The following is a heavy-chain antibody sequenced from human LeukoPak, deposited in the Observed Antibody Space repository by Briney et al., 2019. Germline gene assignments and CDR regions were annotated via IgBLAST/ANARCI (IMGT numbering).Heavy chain of an antibody. CDR1: GXSFSGYY. J-gene: IGHJ5*02. CDR3: ARGGLYCSSSSCTPDWFDP. V-gene: IGHV4-34*01. CDR2: INHSGST. Sequence: SETLSLTCAVYGXSFSGYYGSWIRQPPRKGREWIGEINHSGSTNYNPSLKSRVTISVDTSKNQFSLKLTSVTAADTAVYYCARGGLYCSSSSCTPDWFDPWGQGTLVTVSS. D-gene: IGHD2-2*01.